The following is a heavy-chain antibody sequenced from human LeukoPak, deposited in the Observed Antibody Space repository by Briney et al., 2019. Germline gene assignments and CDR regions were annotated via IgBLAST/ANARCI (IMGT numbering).Heavy chain of an antibody. V-gene: IGHV3-23*01. D-gene: IGHD3-22*01. CDR1: GFTFSSYA. Sequence: QSGGSLRLSRAASGFTFSSYAMTWVRQAPGKGLEWVSAISGSGGSTYYADSVRGRFTISRDNSKNTLYLQMNSLRAEDTAVYFCARGGDSSGYHQYYFDYWGQGTLVTVSS. CDR2: ISGSGGST. J-gene: IGHJ4*02. CDR3: ARGGDSSGYHQYYFDY.